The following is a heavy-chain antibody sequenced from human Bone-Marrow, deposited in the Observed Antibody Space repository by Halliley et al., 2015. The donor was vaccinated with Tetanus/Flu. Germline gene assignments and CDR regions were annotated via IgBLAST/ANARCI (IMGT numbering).Heavy chain of an antibody. J-gene: IGHJ5*02. D-gene: IGHD3-10*01. Sequence: SLRLSCAASGFAFSSYWMHWVRQPPGKGLVWVSRINEGGSTTNYADSVKGRFTISRDHAKNTLYLQMNSLRAEDTAVYYCTRGGSGDFLHGFAPWGQGTLVTVSS. CDR1: GFAFSSYW. CDR3: TRGGSGDFLHGFAP. CDR2: INEGGSTT. V-gene: IGHV3-74*01.